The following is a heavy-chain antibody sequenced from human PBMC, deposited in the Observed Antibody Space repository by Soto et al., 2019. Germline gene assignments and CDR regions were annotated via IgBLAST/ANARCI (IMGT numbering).Heavy chain of an antibody. J-gene: IGHJ4*02. D-gene: IGHD2-15*01. CDR1: GYTFTSYA. Sequence: QVQLVQSGAEVKKPGASVKVSCKASGYTFTSYAMHWVRQAPGQRLEWMGWINAGNGNTKYSQKFQGRVTITRDTSASTAYMELSSLRSEDTAVYYCARGGGYCSGGSCPPFGHWGQGTLVTVSS. V-gene: IGHV1-3*01. CDR2: INAGNGNT. CDR3: ARGGGYCSGGSCPPFGH.